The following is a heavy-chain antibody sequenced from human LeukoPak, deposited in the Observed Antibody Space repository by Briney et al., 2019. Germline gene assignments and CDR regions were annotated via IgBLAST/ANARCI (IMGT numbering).Heavy chain of an antibody. CDR3: ARDPTPVEMATGFDP. CDR2: IIPIFGTA. Sequence: GASVKVSFKASGGTFSIYAISWVRQAPGQGLEWMGGIIPIFGTANYAQKFQGRVTITADESTSTAYMELSSLRSEDTAVYYCARDPTPVEMATGFDPWGQGTLVTVSS. V-gene: IGHV1-69*13. D-gene: IGHD5-24*01. J-gene: IGHJ5*02. CDR1: GGTFSIYA.